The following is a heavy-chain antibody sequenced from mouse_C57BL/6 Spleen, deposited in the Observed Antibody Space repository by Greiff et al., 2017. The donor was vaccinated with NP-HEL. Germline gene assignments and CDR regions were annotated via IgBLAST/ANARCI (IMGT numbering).Heavy chain of an antibody. J-gene: IGHJ2*01. CDR3: ARGGTVVGHFDY. V-gene: IGHV3-6*01. CDR1: GYSITSGYY. Sequence: EVKLQESGPGLVKPSQSLSLTCSVTGYSITSGYYWNWIRQFPGNKLEWMGYISYDGSNNYNPSLKNRISITRDTSKNQFFLKLNSVTTEDTATYYCARGGTVVGHFDYWGQGTTLPVSS. CDR2: ISYDGSN. D-gene: IGHD1-1*01.